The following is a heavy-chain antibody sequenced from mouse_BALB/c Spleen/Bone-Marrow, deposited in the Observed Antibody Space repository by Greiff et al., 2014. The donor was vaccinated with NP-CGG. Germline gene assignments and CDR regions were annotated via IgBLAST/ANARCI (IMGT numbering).Heavy chain of an antibody. J-gene: IGHJ2*01. Sequence: VQLQQSGTVLARPGAAVKMSCKASGYTFSNYWMHWVKQRPGQGLEWIGTIYPGNSDTTYNRKFKGKAKLTAVTSTSTAYMELSSLANEDSAVYYCTTLARSDFDYWGQGTTLTVPS. CDR1: GYTFSNYW. D-gene: IGHD3-1*01. V-gene: IGHV1-5*01. CDR2: IYPGNSDT. CDR3: TTLARSDFDY.